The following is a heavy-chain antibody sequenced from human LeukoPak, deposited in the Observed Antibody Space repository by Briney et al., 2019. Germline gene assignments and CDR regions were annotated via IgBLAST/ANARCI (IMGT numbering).Heavy chain of an antibody. V-gene: IGHV3-30*04. CDR1: GFTFSSYA. CDR2: ISYDGSNK. CDR3: ARGGVDY. J-gene: IGHJ4*02. Sequence: GRSLRLSCAASGFTFSSYAMHWVRQAPGKGLEWVAVISYDGSNKYYADSVKGPFTISRANSKNTLYLQMNSLRAEDTAVYYCARGGVDYWGQGSLVTVSS.